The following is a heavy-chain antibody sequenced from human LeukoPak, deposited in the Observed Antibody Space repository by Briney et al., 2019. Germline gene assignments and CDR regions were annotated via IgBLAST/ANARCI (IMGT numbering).Heavy chain of an antibody. CDR1: GYSISTGYY. CDR2: IYYSGNT. Sequence: SETLSLTCTVSGYSISTGYYWGWIRQPPGKGLEWIGSIYYSGNTYYNASLKSQVSISIDTSKNQFSLRLTSVTAADTAVYYCARQTGSGLFILPGGQGTLVTVSS. CDR3: ARQTGSGLFILP. D-gene: IGHD3/OR15-3a*01. V-gene: IGHV4-38-2*02. J-gene: IGHJ4*02.